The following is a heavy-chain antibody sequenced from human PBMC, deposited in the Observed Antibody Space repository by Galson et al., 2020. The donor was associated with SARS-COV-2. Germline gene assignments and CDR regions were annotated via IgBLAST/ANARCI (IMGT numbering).Heavy chain of an antibody. J-gene: IGHJ6*02. CDR1: GFTFSAYS. V-gene: IGHV3-21*01. CDR3: ARGPYWNGYYSRQYYSYGMDV. Sequence: TGGSLRLSCTASGFTFSAYSMNWVRQVPGKGLEWLSSISDSSGYIFYADSVKGRFTISRDNAENSLYLQMNSLSPQDTAVYYCARGPYWNGYYSRQYYSYGMDVWGQGTTVSVSS. D-gene: IGHD3-3*01. CDR2: ISDSSGYI.